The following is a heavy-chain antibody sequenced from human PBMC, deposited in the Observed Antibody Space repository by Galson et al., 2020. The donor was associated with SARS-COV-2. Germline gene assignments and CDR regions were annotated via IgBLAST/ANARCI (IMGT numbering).Heavy chain of an antibody. CDR3: ARSALLTSSHPKPKYYYYGMDV. V-gene: IGHV1-2*04. CDR1: GYTFTGYY. J-gene: IGHJ6*02. CDR2: INPNSGGT. Sequence: ASVKVSCKASGYTFTGYYMHWVRQAPGQGLEWMGWINPNSGGTNCAQKFQGWVTMTRDTSISTAYMELSRLRSDDTAVYYCARSALLTSSHPKPKYYYYGMDVWGQGTTVTVSS. D-gene: IGHD2-15*01.